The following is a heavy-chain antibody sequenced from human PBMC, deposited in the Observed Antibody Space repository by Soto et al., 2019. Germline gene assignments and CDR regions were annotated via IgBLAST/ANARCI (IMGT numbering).Heavy chain of an antibody. CDR2: IWYDGSNK. Sequence: QAHLVESGGGVVQPGRSLRLSCAASGFTFSTYGMHWVRQAPGKGLEWVAIIWYDGSNKYYADSVKGRFTISRDDSKNPLYLQMNRLRVEDTAVYFCARDASAYDGGWYPRGFDPWGQGTLVTVSS. CDR3: ARDASAYDGGWYPRGFDP. J-gene: IGHJ5*02. CDR1: GFTFSTYG. D-gene: IGHD6-19*01. V-gene: IGHV3-33*01.